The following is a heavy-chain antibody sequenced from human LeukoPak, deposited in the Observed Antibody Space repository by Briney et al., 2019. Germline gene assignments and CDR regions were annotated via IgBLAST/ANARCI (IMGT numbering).Heavy chain of an antibody. Sequence: PGGSLRLSCAASGFTFSSYAMSWVRQAPGKGLDWVSAISGSGGSTYYADSVKGRFTISRDKSKNTLYLQMNSVRAEDTAVYYCARLPIMITFGGVIVWGQGTLVTVSS. V-gene: IGHV3-23*01. CDR3: ARLPIMITFGGVIV. CDR1: GFTFSSYA. J-gene: IGHJ4*02. CDR2: ISGSGGST. D-gene: IGHD3-16*02.